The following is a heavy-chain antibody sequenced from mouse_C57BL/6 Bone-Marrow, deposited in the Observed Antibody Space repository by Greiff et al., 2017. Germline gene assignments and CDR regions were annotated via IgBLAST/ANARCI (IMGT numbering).Heavy chain of an antibody. CDR1: GYSITSYY. J-gene: IGHJ2*01. D-gene: IGHD1-1*01. Sequence: EVQLVESGPGLAKPSQTLSLTCSVTGYSITSYYWNWIRKFPGNKLEYMGYISYSGSTYYNPSLKSRISITRDTSKNQYYLQLNSVTTEDTATYYCARFITTVVAGFDYWGQGTTLTVSS. V-gene: IGHV3-8*01. CDR3: ARFITTVVAGFDY. CDR2: ISYSGST.